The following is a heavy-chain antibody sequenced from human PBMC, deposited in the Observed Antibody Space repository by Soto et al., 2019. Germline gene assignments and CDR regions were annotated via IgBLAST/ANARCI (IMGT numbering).Heavy chain of an antibody. CDR3: ARHRFTSGSDYFVY. CDR1: GYTFTDNS. J-gene: IGHJ4*02. CDR2: INPRNGDA. Sequence: QVQLVQSGADVKRPGASVKVACKTSGYTFTDNSLHWVRQAPGQGLEWMGSINPRNGDAVSAQKFQARVTLTRDASTTTASMELIRLTSPDTAVYYCARHRFTSGSDYFVYWGQGTVVTVSS. V-gene: IGHV1-2*02. D-gene: IGHD1-1*01.